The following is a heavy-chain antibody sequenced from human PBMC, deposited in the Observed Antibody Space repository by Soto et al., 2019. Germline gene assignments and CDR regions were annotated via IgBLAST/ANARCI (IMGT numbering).Heavy chain of an antibody. D-gene: IGHD2-2*01. V-gene: IGHV5-10-1*01. CDR2: IDPSDSYT. CDR3: ARLKVGCSSTSCPYYYYYYGMDV. J-gene: IGHJ6*02. CDR1: GYSFTSYW. Sequence: GESLKISCKGSGYSFTSYWISWVRQMPGKGLEWMGRIDPSDSYTNYSPSFQGHVTISADKSISTAYLQWSSLKASDTAMYYCARLKVGCSSTSCPYYYYYYGMDVWGQGTTVTVSS.